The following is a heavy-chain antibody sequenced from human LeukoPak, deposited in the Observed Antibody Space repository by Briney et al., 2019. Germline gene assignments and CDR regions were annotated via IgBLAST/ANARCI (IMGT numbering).Heavy chain of an antibody. CDR1: GGSISSYY. V-gene: IGHV4-59*01. Sequence: PSETLSLTCTVSGGSISSYYWSWIRQPPGKGLEWIGYIYYSGSTKYNPSLKSRVTISLDTSKNQFSLMLSSVTAADTAVYYCASRLQTSWVMDVWGQGTTVTVPS. CDR3: ASRLQTSWVMDV. D-gene: IGHD1-26*01. CDR2: IYYSGST. J-gene: IGHJ6*02.